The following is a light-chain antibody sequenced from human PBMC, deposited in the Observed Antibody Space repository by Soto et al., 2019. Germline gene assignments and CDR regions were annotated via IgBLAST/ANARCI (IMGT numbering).Light chain of an antibody. CDR1: ESISSW. Sequence: DIHMTQYPTTLSASIGDRVVIICRASESISSWLAWYQQKPGKAPKLLIYDVSSLESGVPSRFSGSGSGTDFTLTINSLQPEDLATYYCQQLTSYPSTSGQRTPLE. CDR3: QQLTSYPST. CDR2: DVS. J-gene: IGKJ5*01. V-gene: IGKV1-5*02.